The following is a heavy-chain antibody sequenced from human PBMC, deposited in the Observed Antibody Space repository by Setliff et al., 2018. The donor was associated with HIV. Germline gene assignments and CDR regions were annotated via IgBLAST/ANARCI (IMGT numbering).Heavy chain of an antibody. CDR1: GGSISSDNW. Sequence: LSLTCAVSGGSISSDNWWTWVRQAPGKGLEWIGEIYHSEYTNYNPSLKSRVSMSVDKSKNQFSVKLSSVTAADTAVYYCARSLWLGDIQHWGQGTLVTVSS. V-gene: IGHV4-4*02. D-gene: IGHD2-21*01. CDR2: IYHSEYT. CDR3: ARSLWLGDIQH. J-gene: IGHJ1*01.